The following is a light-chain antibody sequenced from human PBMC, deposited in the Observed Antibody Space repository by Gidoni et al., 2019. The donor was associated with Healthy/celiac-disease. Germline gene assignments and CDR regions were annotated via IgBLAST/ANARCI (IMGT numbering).Light chain of an antibody. Sequence: EIVLTPSPATLSLSPGERATLSCRASQSVSSYLAWYQQKPGQAPRLLIYDASNRATGIPARFSGSGSGTDFTLTISSLEPEDFAVYYCQQRSNWPPGVITFGQGTRLEIK. CDR2: DAS. J-gene: IGKJ5*01. CDR1: QSVSSY. V-gene: IGKV3-11*01. CDR3: QQRSNWPPGVIT.